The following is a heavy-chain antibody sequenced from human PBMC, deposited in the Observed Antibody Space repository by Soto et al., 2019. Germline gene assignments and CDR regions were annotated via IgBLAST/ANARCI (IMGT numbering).Heavy chain of an antibody. CDR2: ISSSSSYI. CDR3: ARDQPGYSYGYGLGY. V-gene: IGHV3-21*01. CDR1: GFTFSSYS. D-gene: IGHD5-18*01. Sequence: EVQLVESGGGLVKPGGSLRLSCAASGFTFSSYSMNWVRQAPGKGLEWVSSISSSSSYIYYADSVKGRFTISRDNAKNSLXLXMXSLRAEDTAVYYCARDQPGYSYGYGLGYWGQGTLVTVSS. J-gene: IGHJ4*02.